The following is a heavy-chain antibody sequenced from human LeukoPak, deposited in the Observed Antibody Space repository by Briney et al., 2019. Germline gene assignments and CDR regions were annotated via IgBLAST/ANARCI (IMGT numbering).Heavy chain of an antibody. CDR1: GFTFSRYS. V-gene: IGHV3-21*01. Sequence: GGSLRLSCVASGFTFSRYSMNWVRQAPGKGLEWVSSISISSNYIYYADSVKGRFTISRDNAKTSLYLQMNSLRAEDTAVYYCAELGITMIGGVWGKGTTVTISS. CDR3: AELGITMIGGV. CDR2: ISISSNYI. J-gene: IGHJ6*04. D-gene: IGHD3-10*02.